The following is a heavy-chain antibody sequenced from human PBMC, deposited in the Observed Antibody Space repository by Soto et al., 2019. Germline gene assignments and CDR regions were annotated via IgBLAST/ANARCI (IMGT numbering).Heavy chain of an antibody. D-gene: IGHD2-21*02. CDR1: GYTFTGYY. Sequence: QVQLVQSGAEVKKPGASVKVSCKASGYTFTGYYMLWVRQAPGQGLEWMGWINPNSGGTNYTQKFQGRVTMTRVTSISTAYMELSSLRSDDTAVYYCARQLAYCGGDCYTEPIDYWGQGTLVTVSS. CDR2: INPNSGGT. V-gene: IGHV1-2*02. CDR3: ARQLAYCGGDCYTEPIDY. J-gene: IGHJ4*02.